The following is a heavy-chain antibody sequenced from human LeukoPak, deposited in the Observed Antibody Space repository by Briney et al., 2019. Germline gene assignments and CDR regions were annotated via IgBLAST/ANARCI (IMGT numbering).Heavy chain of an antibody. D-gene: IGHD2-2*01. V-gene: IGHV3-30*02. CDR1: GFTFSSYG. CDR3: AKDHCSSTSCFYFDY. J-gene: IGHJ4*02. CDR2: IRYDGSNE. Sequence: GGSLRLSCAASGFTFSSYGMHWVRQAPGKGLEWVAFIRYDGSNEYYADSVKGRFTISRDNSKNTLYLQMNSLRAEDSAVYYCAKDHCSSTSCFYFDYWGQGTLVTVSS.